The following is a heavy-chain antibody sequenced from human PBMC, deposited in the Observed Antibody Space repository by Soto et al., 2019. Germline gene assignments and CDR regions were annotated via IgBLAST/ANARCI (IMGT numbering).Heavy chain of an antibody. CDR3: ARGPLELPRGYYYYGMDV. D-gene: IGHD1-26*01. CDR1: GFTFSSYA. J-gene: IGHJ6*02. Sequence: GGSLRLSCAASGFTFSSYAMHWVRQAPGKGLEWVAVISYDGSNKYYADSVKGRFTISRDNSKNTLYLQMNSLRAEDTAVYYCARGPLELPRGYYYYGMDVWGQGTTVTVSS. CDR2: ISYDGSNK. V-gene: IGHV3-30-3*01.